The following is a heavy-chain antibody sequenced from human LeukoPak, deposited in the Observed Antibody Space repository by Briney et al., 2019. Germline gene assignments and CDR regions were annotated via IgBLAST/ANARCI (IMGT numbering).Heavy chain of an antibody. D-gene: IGHD3-22*01. Sequence: GASVKASCKASGYTFTSYGISWVRQAPGQGLEWMGWISAYNGNTNHAQKLQGRVTMTTDTSTSTAYMELRSLRSDDTAVYYCARDRVNNYYYYGMDVWGQGTTVTVSS. CDR2: ISAYNGNT. V-gene: IGHV1-18*01. CDR1: GYTFTSYG. J-gene: IGHJ6*02. CDR3: ARDRVNNYYYYGMDV.